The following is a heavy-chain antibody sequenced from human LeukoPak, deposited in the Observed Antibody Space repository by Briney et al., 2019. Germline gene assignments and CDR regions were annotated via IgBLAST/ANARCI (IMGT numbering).Heavy chain of an antibody. D-gene: IGHD6-25*01. CDR3: ARLVSGYFDY. J-gene: IGHJ4*02. Sequence: SETLSLTCTVSGGSISSYYWSWLRQPPGKGLEWIGYIYYTGGTNYNPSLKSRVTISVDTSKNQFSLRLSSVTAADTAVYYCARLVSGYFDYWGQGTLVTVSS. CDR1: GGSISSYY. CDR2: IYYTGGT. V-gene: IGHV4-59*08.